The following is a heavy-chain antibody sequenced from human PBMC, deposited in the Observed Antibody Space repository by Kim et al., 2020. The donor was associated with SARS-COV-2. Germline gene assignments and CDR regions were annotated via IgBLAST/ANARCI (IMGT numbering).Heavy chain of an antibody. D-gene: IGHD6-6*01. V-gene: IGHV3-9*01. CDR2: VSLDSERT. CDR1: GFKFERYA. Sequence: GGSLRLSCEMSGFKFERYAVHWVRQPPGKGLEWVSGVSLDSERTGYADSVKGRFTVSRDTGKDTVYLQMNSLRVEDTAFYYCTRDLVPGGADSWGQGTL. CDR3: TRDLVPGGADS. J-gene: IGHJ4*02.